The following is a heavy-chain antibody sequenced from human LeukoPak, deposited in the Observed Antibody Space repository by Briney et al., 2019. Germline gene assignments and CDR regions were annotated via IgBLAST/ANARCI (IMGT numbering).Heavy chain of an antibody. D-gene: IGHD4-17*01. CDR1: GYAFISYG. Sequence: ASVKVSCKTSGYAFISYGITWVRQAPGQGLEWMGWITSYNAATAYAQNLQGRVTMTTDPSTSTAYMELRSLRSDDTAVYYCARTSAFYYGDYGYYYYGMDVWGQGTTVAVS. J-gene: IGHJ6*02. CDR3: ARTSAFYYGDYGYYYYGMDV. V-gene: IGHV1-18*01. CDR2: ITSYNAAT.